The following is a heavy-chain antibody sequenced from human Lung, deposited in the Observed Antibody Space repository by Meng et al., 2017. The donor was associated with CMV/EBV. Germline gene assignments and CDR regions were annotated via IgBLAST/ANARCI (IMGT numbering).Heavy chain of an antibody. V-gene: IGHV1-69*05. J-gene: IGHJ4*02. CDR2: IIPISATP. CDR3: ARGGPEAGGEMPTRGFDH. Sequence: FSSYALGWVRQAPGQGLEWMGGIIPISATPNYPQKFQGRVTITTDESTTTAYMELSSLRSEDTGVYYYARGGPEAGGEMPTRGFDHWGPGTLVTVSS. CDR1: FSSYA. D-gene: IGHD3-10*01.